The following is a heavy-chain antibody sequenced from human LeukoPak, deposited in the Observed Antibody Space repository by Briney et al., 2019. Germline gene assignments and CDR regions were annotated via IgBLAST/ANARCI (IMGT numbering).Heavy chain of an antibody. CDR1: GYTLTELS. J-gene: IGHJ4*02. CDR3: ATSNPNTYYYDSSGYPRY. Sequence: GASVKVSCKVSGYTLTELSMHWVRQAPGKGLEWMGGFDPEDSETIYAQKFQGRVTMTEDTSTDTAYMELSSLRSEDTAVYYCATSNPNTYYYDSSGYPRYWGQGTLVTVSS. D-gene: IGHD3-22*01. V-gene: IGHV1-24*01. CDR2: FDPEDSET.